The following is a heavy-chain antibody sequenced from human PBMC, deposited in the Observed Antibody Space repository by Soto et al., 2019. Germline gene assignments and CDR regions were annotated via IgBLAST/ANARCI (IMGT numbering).Heavy chain of an antibody. CDR1: GFTFDEYT. J-gene: IGHJ4*02. Sequence: PGGSLRLSCAASGFTFDEYTMQWVRQAPGKGLEWVSLISWDGGITYYADSVKGRFTISRDNSKNSLYLQMNSLTTEDTALYYCAKAGAYNYGSYFDYWGQGTLVTVSS. CDR2: ISWDGGIT. V-gene: IGHV3-43*01. CDR3: AKAGAYNYGSYFDY. D-gene: IGHD5-18*01.